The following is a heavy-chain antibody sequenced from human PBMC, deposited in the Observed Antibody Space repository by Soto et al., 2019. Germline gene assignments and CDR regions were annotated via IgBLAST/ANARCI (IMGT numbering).Heavy chain of an antibody. Sequence: GGSLRLSCAASGFTFSSYGMHWVRQAPGKGLEWVAVISYDGSNKYYADSVKGRFTISRDNSKNTLYLQMNSLRAEDTAVYYCAKGFLGYCSGGSCYGYDYWGQGTLVTVSS. D-gene: IGHD2-15*01. J-gene: IGHJ4*02. CDR1: GFTFSSYG. CDR2: ISYDGSNK. V-gene: IGHV3-30*18. CDR3: AKGFLGYCSGGSCYGYDY.